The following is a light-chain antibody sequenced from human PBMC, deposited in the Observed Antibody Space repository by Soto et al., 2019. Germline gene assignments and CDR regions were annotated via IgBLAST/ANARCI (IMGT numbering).Light chain of an antibody. CDR3: HQASSFPLT. V-gene: IGKV1-12*01. CDR2: KTS. J-gene: IGKJ4*01. CDR1: QAISAW. Sequence: DIQMTQSPSSVSASVGDTVTITCRASQAISAWLAWYQHKPGRAPKLLIYKTSNLQTGVPSRFSGRGSETTFTFTLTISNLQPEDFATYSCHQASSFPLTFGGGTKVEIK.